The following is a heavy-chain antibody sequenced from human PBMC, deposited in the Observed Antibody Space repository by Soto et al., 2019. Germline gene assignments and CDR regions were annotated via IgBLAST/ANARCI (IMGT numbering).Heavy chain of an antibody. CDR2: ISYDGSNR. V-gene: IGHV3-30*03. CDR3: ASTWSGYYYFDS. CDR1: GFTFSSYG. Sequence: QVQLVESGGGVVQPGGSLRLSCAASGFTFSSYGRHWVRQAPGKGLEWVAVISYDGSNRYYGDSVKGRFTISRDNSKNTLYLQMNSLRAEDTAVYYCASTWSGYYYFDSWGQGTLVTVSS. J-gene: IGHJ4*02. D-gene: IGHD3-3*01.